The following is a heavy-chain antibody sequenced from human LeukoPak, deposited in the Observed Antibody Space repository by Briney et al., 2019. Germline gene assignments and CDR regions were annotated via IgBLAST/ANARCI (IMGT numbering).Heavy chain of an antibody. D-gene: IGHD3-10*01. CDR3: ASNYYGSGSYYYNFDY. Sequence: GGSLRLSCAASGFTFSSYAMHWVRQAPGKGLEWVAVISYDGSNKYYADSVKGRFTISRDNSKNTLYLQMNSLRAEDTAVYYCASNYYGSGSYYYNFDYWGQGTLVSVSS. J-gene: IGHJ4*02. V-gene: IGHV3-30*04. CDR2: ISYDGSNK. CDR1: GFTFSSYA.